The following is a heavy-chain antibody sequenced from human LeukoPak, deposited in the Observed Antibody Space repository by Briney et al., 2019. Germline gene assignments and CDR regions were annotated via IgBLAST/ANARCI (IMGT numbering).Heavy chain of an antibody. D-gene: IGHD6-13*01. V-gene: IGHV1-2*06. J-gene: IGHJ4*02. CDR2: INPNSGDT. CDR3: AKTASIAEDRVDY. CDR1: GYIFTGYF. Sequence: HRASVKVSCKASGYIFTGYFIHWLRQAPGQGPEWMGRINPNSGDTDYAQKFQGRVTMTRDTSVTTAYMEVSRLISDDTAVYYCAKTASIAEDRVDYWGQGTLVAVSS.